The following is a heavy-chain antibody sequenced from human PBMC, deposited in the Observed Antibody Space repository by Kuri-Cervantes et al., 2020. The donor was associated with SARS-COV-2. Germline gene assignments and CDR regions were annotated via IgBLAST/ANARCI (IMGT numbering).Heavy chain of an antibody. Sequence: GESLKISCAASGFTFTNYWMSWVRQAPGKGLEWVGFIRSKAYGGTTEYAASVKGRFTISRDDSKSIAYLQMNSLKTEDTAVYYCTTDPIVVVPAALRSWGQGTLVTVSS. D-gene: IGHD2-2*01. V-gene: IGHV3-49*04. CDR2: IRSKAYGGTT. CDR1: GFTFTNYW. CDR3: TTDPIVVVPAALRS. J-gene: IGHJ5*02.